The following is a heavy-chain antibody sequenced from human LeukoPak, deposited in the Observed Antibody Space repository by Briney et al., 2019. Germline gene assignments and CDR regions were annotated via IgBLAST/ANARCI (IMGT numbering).Heavy chain of an antibody. CDR3: ARGLSAIVY. CDR2: INHSGST. V-gene: IGHV4-34*01. D-gene: IGHD2-15*01. CDR1: GGSFSGYY. J-gene: IGHJ4*02. Sequence: PSETLSLTCAVYGGSFSGYYWSWIRQPPGKGLEWIGEINHSGSTNYNPSLKSRVTISVDTSKNQFSLKLSSVTAADTAVYYCARGLSAIVYWGQGTLVAVSS.